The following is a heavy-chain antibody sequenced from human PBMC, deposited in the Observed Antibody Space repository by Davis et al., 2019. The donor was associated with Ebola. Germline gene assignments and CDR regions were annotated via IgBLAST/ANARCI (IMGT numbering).Heavy chain of an antibody. D-gene: IGHD2-2*01. CDR2: ISYDGVNK. CDR3: VRDVLPMRQLLPGY. CDR1: GFTFSDYP. J-gene: IGHJ4*02. Sequence: GESLKISCAASGFTFSDYPMHWVRQAPGKGLEWVAIISYDGVNKYYADSVKGRFTISRDTSKSTLFLQMNSLRVEDTAVYYCVRDVLPMRQLLPGYWGQGTLVTVSP. V-gene: IGHV3-30-3*01.